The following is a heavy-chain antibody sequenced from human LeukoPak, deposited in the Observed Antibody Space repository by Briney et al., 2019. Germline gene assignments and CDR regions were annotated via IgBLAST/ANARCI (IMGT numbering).Heavy chain of an antibody. J-gene: IGHJ4*02. V-gene: IGHV3-74*01. CDR1: GFTFSSNW. CDR2: INLSGSFT. Sequence: PGGSLRLSCAASGFTFSSNWMHWVRQVPGKGLVWVSLINLSGSFTTYADSVKGRFTISRDNAKNRLYMQMNSLRVEDTAVYYCARDMIRGVVNNWGQGALVTVSS. CDR3: ARDMIRGVVNN. D-gene: IGHD3-10*01.